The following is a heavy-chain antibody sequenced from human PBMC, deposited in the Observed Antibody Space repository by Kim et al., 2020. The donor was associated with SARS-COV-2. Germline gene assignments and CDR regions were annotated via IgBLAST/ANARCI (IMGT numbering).Heavy chain of an antibody. Sequence: ASVKVSCKASGYTFTSYGISWVRQAPGQGLEWMGWISAYNGNTNYAQKLQGRVTMTTDTSTSTAYMELRSLRSDDTAVYYCARGDYGDYGEDYYYGMDVWGQGTTVTVSS. J-gene: IGHJ6*02. CDR1: GYTFTSYG. D-gene: IGHD4-17*01. CDR2: ISAYNGNT. V-gene: IGHV1-18*01. CDR3: ARGDYGDYGEDYYYGMDV.